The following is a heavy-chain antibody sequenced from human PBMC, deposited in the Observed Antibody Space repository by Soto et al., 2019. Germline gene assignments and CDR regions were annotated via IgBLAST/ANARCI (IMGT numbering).Heavy chain of an antibody. V-gene: IGHV3-23*01. CDR2: IRASGTST. J-gene: IGHJ4*02. CDR1: GFTFSSYA. D-gene: IGHD2-8*01. Sequence: EVQLLESGGGLVQPGGSLRLSCAASGFTFSSYAMAWVRQAPGKGLEWVSTIRASGTSTYYADSVEGRFSISRDKSKNTLYLQMNSLRAEDTAVYYCAKEWSDARTREKCGLVDYWGQGALVTVSS. CDR3: AKEWSDARTREKCGLVDY.